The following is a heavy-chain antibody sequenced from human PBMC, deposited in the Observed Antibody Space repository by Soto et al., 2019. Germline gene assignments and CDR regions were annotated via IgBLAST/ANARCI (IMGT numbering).Heavy chain of an antibody. CDR3: ARDRPSAYNWNLAAGDY. V-gene: IGHV1-69*01. D-gene: IGHD1-20*01. CDR1: GGTFSSYA. J-gene: IGHJ4*02. Sequence: QVPLVQSGAEVKKPGSSVKVSCKASGGTFSSYAISWVRQAPGQGLEWMGGIIPIFGTANYAQKFQGRVTITADESTSTAYMELSSLRSEDTAVYYCARDRPSAYNWNLAAGDYWGQGTLVTVSS. CDR2: IIPIFGTA.